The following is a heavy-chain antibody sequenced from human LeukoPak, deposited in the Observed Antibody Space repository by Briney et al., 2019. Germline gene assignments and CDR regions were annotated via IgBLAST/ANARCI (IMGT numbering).Heavy chain of an antibody. CDR1: GGSFSGYC. V-gene: IGHV4-34*01. CDR3: ARGPQYPWFDP. Sequence: PSETLSLTCAVYGGSFSGYCWSWIRQPPGKGLEWIGEINHSGSTNYNPSLKSRVTISVDTSKNQFSLKLSSVTAADTAVYYCARGPQYPWFDPWGQGTLVTVSS. J-gene: IGHJ5*02. D-gene: IGHD2-2*01. CDR2: INHSGST.